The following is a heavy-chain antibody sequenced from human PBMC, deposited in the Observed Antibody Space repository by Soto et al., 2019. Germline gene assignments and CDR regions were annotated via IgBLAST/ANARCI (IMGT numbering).Heavy chain of an antibody. D-gene: IGHD3-22*01. CDR2: IYSNHDTT. Sequence: GGSLRLSCTASGFSLNNQAMSWVRQAPGKGLEWVSSIYSNHDTTDYAAPVKGRFAISRDDSKNMVYLEMNSLKTEDTALYYCTTDSYITMIVVRFDYWGHGTLVTVSS. V-gene: IGHV3-15*01. J-gene: IGHJ4*01. CDR3: TTDSYITMIVVRFDY. CDR1: GFSLNNQA.